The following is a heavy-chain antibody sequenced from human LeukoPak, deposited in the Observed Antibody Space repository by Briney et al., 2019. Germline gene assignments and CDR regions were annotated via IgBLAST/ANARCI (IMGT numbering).Heavy chain of an antibody. CDR2: IKPDGSYT. J-gene: IGHJ4*02. CDR1: GFPFSGYW. Sequence: GYLRLSCAASGFPFSGYWMYWLRQAPGKGMVWVSRIKPDGSYTSYADFVKGRFTTSRDNAKNTLYLQLSSLRAEDTAVYYCARDYSSVPEYWGQGTLVTVSS. CDR3: ARDYSSVPEY. V-gene: IGHV3-74*01. D-gene: IGHD6-19*01.